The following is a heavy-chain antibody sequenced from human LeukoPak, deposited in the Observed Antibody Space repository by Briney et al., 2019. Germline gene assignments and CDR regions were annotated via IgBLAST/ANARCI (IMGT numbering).Heavy chain of an antibody. Sequence: KPGGSLRLSCGVSGFTFSSYSMNWVRQAPGKGLEWVSSISRSSSHIYYADSVKGRFTISRDNGKNSLYLQMSSLRADDTAIYYCARDLRYYDFWSGLIDYWGQGTLVTVSS. V-gene: IGHV3-21*01. J-gene: IGHJ4*02. CDR3: ARDLRYYDFWSGLIDY. CDR2: ISRSSSHI. CDR1: GFTFSSYS. D-gene: IGHD3-3*01.